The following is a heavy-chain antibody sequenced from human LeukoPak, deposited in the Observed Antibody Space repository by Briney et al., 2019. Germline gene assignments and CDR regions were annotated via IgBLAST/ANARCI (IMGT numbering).Heavy chain of an antibody. CDR2: ISAYNGNT. D-gene: IGHD3-9*01. J-gene: IGHJ6*02. V-gene: IGHV1-18*01. CDR1: GYTFTSYG. Sequence: ASVKVSCKASGYTFTSYGISWVRQAPGQGLEWMGWISAYNGNTNYAQKLQGRVTMTTDTSTSTAYMELRSLRSDNTAVYYCARFYDILTGYYDVESVQDYGMDVWGQGTTVTVSS. CDR3: ARFYDILTGYYDVESVQDYGMDV.